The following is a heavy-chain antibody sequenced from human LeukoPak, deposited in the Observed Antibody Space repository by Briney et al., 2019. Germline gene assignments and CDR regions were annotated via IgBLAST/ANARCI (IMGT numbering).Heavy chain of an antibody. CDR3: ARGPYAYDSSGGCDI. Sequence: PQTLSPTCTLSGDSISSGDYYCNWIRQPAGKGLEWIGRISSSGSTNYNPSLKTRVTISLDTSKKQFSLKLSSVTAADTAVYFCARGPYAYDSSGGCDIWGQGTMVTVSS. V-gene: IGHV4-61*02. D-gene: IGHD3-22*01. J-gene: IGHJ3*02. CDR1: GDSISSGDYY. CDR2: ISSSGST.